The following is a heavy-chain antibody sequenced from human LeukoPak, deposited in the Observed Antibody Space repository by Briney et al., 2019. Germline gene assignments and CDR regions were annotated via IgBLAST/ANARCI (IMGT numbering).Heavy chain of an antibody. CDR1: GFTFSSYS. D-gene: IGHD3-10*01. J-gene: IGHJ4*02. CDR2: ISGSGGNT. Sequence: GGSLRLSCAASGFTFSSYSMNWVRQAPGKGLEWVSGISGSGGNTYYADSVKGRFTISRDNSKNTLYLHMNSLRAEDTAVYYCATPLWFGELWGAFDYWGQGTLVSVSS. CDR3: ATPLWFGELWGAFDY. V-gene: IGHV3-23*01.